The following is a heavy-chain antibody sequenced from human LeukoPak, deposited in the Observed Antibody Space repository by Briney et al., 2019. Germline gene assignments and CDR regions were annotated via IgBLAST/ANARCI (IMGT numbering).Heavy chain of an antibody. V-gene: IGHV4-30-4*08. J-gene: IGHJ1*01. CDR2: IYYSGST. CDR1: GGSISSGSYY. D-gene: IGHD1-26*01. Sequence: PSETLSLTCTVSGGSISSGSYYWSWIRQPPGKGLEWIGYIYYSGSTYYNPSLKSRVTISVDTSKNQFSLKLSSVTAADTAVYYCARSSGSYHYFQHWGQGTLVTVSS. CDR3: ARSSGSYHYFQH.